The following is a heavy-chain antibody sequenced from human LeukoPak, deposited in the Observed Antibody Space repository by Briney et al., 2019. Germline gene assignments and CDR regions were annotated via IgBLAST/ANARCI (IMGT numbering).Heavy chain of an antibody. Sequence: GESLKISCKASGYSFTTHWIGWVRQMPGKGLEWMGILHPGDSDTRYSPSFQGRVTISADKSISTAYLQWSSLRASDSAMYYCARVDTEVAATADFWGQGTLVTVSS. V-gene: IGHV5-51*01. J-gene: IGHJ4*02. CDR3: ARVDTEVAATADF. D-gene: IGHD5-18*01. CDR1: GYSFTTHW. CDR2: LHPGDSDT.